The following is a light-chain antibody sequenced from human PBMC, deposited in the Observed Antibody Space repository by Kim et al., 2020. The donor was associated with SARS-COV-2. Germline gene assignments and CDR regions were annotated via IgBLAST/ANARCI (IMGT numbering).Light chain of an antibody. J-gene: IGLJ3*02. CDR2: DNN. V-gene: IGLV1-51*01. CDR3: GTWDSSLSAVV. CDR1: SSNIGNDY. Sequence: GPTVTVSCSGSSSNIGNDYVSWYQHLPGTAPKLLIYDNNKRPSGIPDRFFASKSGTSATLGITGLQTGDEADYYCGTWDSSLSAVVFGGGTQLTVL.